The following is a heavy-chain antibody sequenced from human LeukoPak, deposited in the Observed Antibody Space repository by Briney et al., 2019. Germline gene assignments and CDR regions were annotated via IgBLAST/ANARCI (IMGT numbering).Heavy chain of an antibody. Sequence: PSETLSLACTVSGGSISSYYWSWIRQPPGKGLEWIGYIYYSGSTNYNPSLKSRVTISVDTSKNQFSLKLSSVTAADTAVYYCARQQLSQLYYFDYWGQGTLVTVSS. D-gene: IGHD6-13*01. CDR2: IYYSGST. CDR1: GGSISSYY. V-gene: IGHV4-59*01. J-gene: IGHJ4*02. CDR3: ARQQLSQLYYFDY.